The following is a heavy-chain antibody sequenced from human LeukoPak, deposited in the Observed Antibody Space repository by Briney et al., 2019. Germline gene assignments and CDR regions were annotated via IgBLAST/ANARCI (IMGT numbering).Heavy chain of an antibody. CDR2: IAYDGSSE. CDR3: AKDRDIAVAGTDDAFDT. Sequence: GGSLRLSCAASGFTFSSHGMHWVRQAPGKGLEWVAVIAYDGSSEYYADSVKGRFTISRDNSKKTLYLQMNSLRAEDTAVFYCAKDRDIAVAGTDDAFDTWGQGTMVTVSS. CDR1: GFTFSSHG. V-gene: IGHV3-30*18. D-gene: IGHD6-13*01. J-gene: IGHJ3*02.